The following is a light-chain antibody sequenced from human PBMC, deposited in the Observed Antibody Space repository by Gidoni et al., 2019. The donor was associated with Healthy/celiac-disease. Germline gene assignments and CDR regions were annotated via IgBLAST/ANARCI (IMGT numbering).Light chain of an antibody. Sequence: DLQMNQSPSSLSASVGDRVTITCRASQSISSYLNWYQQKPGKAPKLLIYAASSLQSGVPSRFSGSGSGTDFTLTISSLQPEDFATYYCQQSYSTPYTFGQGTKLEIK. J-gene: IGKJ2*01. CDR1: QSISSY. CDR3: QQSYSTPYT. CDR2: AAS. V-gene: IGKV1-39*01.